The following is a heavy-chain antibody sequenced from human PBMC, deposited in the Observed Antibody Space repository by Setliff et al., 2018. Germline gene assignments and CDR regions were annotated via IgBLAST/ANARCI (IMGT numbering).Heavy chain of an antibody. CDR2: VHSSGDT. V-gene: IGHV4-59*08. CDR3: ARGLHSGTYWGTRPLGLDY. CDR1: GDSISGYY. J-gene: IGHJ4*02. Sequence: SETLSLTCTVSGDSISGYYWTWIRQPPGKGLEWIGYVHSSGDTNYSPSLKSRITISLDTSKRQFSLRVTSVTAADTAVYYCARGLHSGTYWGTRPLGLDYWGQGSLVTVSS. D-gene: IGHD1-26*01.